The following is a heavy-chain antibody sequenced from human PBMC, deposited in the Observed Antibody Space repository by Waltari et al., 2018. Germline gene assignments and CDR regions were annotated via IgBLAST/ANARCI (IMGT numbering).Heavy chain of an antibody. D-gene: IGHD3-10*01. CDR2: INHSESN. CDR1: GGSFSGYY. J-gene: IGHJ4*02. Sequence: QVQLQQWGAGLLKPSETLSLTCAVYGGSFSGYYWSWIRQPPGKGLEWIGEINHSESNNANPSLKSRVTISVDTSKNQFSLKLSSVTAADTAVYYCARARALTYYYGSGSYYTWGQGTLVTVSS. CDR3: ARARALTYYYGSGSYYT. V-gene: IGHV4-34*01.